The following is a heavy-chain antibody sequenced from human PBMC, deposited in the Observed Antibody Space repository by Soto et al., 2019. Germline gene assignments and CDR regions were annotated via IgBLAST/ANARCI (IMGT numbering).Heavy chain of an antibody. CDR2: INEDGSER. CDR1: GFTFSTYW. D-gene: IGHD1-26*01. Sequence: EVQLVESGGGLVQPGGSLRLSCAASGFTFSTYWMKWVRQTPGKGLEWVANINEDGSERYYVDSEKGRFTISRANAKTSPYLQMISLRVKDTAVYYCARVWVLDYRGQGTLVTVSS. J-gene: IGHJ4*02. CDR3: ARVWVLDY. V-gene: IGHV3-7*05.